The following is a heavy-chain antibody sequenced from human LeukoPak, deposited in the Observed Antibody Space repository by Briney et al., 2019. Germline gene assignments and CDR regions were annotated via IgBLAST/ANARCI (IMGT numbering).Heavy chain of an antibody. D-gene: IGHD3-10*01. CDR1: GGSISGGDYY. CDR3: ARSSMVRGSDY. V-gene: IGHV4-30-4*01. CDR2: IFYSGST. Sequence: PSETLSLTCTVSGGSISGGDYYWSWIRQPPGRGLEWIAYIFYSGSTYYNPSLKTRVTISADAAKNQFSLKLSSVTAADTAVYYCARSSMVRGSDYWGQGTLVTVSS. J-gene: IGHJ4*02.